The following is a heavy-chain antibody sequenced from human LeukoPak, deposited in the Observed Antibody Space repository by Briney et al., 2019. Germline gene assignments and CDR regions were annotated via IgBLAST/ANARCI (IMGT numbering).Heavy chain of an antibody. CDR1: GYTFTSYA. Sequence: ASVKVSCKASGYTFTSYAMHWVRQAPGQRLEWMGWINAGNGNTKYSQKFQGRVTITRDTSASTAYMELSSLRSEDTAVYYCARISSITYYYGSGSSLGYWGQGTLVTVSS. CDR3: ARISSITYYYGSGSSLGY. V-gene: IGHV1-3*01. D-gene: IGHD3-10*01. J-gene: IGHJ4*02. CDR2: INAGNGNT.